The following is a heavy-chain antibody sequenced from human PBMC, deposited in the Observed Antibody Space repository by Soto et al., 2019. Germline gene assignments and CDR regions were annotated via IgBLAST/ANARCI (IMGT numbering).Heavy chain of an antibody. V-gene: IGHV3-9*01. D-gene: IGHD5-18*01. Sequence: EVQLEESGGALVQPGRSLRLSCAASGFTFDDYAMYWVRQVLGKGLEWVSSISWNSGNIGYADSVKGRFTTSRDNAKNSLYLQMNSLRSEDTALYYCVRSKGGYSYGTPFDYWGQGALVTVSS. J-gene: IGHJ4*02. CDR1: GFTFDDYA. CDR2: ISWNSGNI. CDR3: VRSKGGYSYGTPFDY.